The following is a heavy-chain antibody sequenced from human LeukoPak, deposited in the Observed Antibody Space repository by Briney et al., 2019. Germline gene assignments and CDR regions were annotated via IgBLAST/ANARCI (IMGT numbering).Heavy chain of an antibody. CDR3: AKDRIVVVPTAILLDY. CDR2: ISTSDGKT. Sequence: GGSLRLSCAASGFTFSAYAMSWVRQAPGKGLEWVSVISTSDGKTYYADSVRGRFTISRDNSQNTLYLQMNSLRAEDTAVYFCAKDRIVVVPTAILLDYWGQGTLVTVSS. J-gene: IGHJ4*02. V-gene: IGHV3-23*01. CDR1: GFTFSAYA. D-gene: IGHD2-2*02.